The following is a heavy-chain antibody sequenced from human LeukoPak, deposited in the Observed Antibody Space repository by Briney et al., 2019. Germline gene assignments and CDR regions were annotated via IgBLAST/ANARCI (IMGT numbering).Heavy chain of an antibody. D-gene: IGHD3-10*01. CDR3: ARSLVRGVTHFDY. CDR1: GGSTSSSSYY. J-gene: IGHJ4*02. CDR2: IYYSGST. V-gene: IGHV4-39*01. Sequence: SETLSLTCTVSGGSTSSSSYYWGWIRQPPGKGLEWIGSIYYSGSTYYNPSLKSRVTISVDTSKNQFSLKLSSVTAADTAVYYCARSLVRGVTHFDYWGQGTLVTVSS.